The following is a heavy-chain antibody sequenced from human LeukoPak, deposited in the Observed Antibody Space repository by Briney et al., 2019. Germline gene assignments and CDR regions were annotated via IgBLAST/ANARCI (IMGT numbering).Heavy chain of an antibody. Sequence: GGSLRLSCAASGFSFSDYYMNWIRQAPGGGLECVAYISSSSSTIHYADSVKGRFTTSRDNAKNSLFLQMNNLRDEDTAIYCARRNIGATYYFDYWGQGTLVTVSS. CDR2: ISSSSSTI. CDR1: GFSFSDYY. J-gene: IGHJ4*02. D-gene: IGHD2-15*01. CDR3: ARRNIGATYYFDY. V-gene: IGHV3-11*01.